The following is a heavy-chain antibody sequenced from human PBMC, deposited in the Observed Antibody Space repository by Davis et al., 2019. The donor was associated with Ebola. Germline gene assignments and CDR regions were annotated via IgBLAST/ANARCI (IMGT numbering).Heavy chain of an antibody. CDR1: GFTFSGSA. J-gene: IGHJ4*02. Sequence: GESLKISCAASGFTFSGSAMHWVRQASGKGLEWVGRIRSKANSYATAYAASVKGRFTISRDDSKNTPYLQMNSLKTEDTAVYYCTRHDPVGLGWGQGTLVTVSS. CDR3: TRHDPVGLG. CDR2: IRSKANSYAT. D-gene: IGHD3/OR15-3a*01. V-gene: IGHV3-73*01.